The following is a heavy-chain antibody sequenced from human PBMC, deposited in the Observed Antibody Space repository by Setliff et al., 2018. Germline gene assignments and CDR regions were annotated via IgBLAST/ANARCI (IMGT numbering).Heavy chain of an antibody. CDR1: GFTLRNYG. CDR3: IRDWGEAGSTNAFDI. J-gene: IGHJ3*02. Sequence: GGSLRLSCAASGFTLRNYGMHWVRQAPGKGLEWVALIWYDGTNEKYVDSVKGRFTISRDNAKNTVYLQLNRLRADDTAVYYCIRDWGEAGSTNAFDIWGQGTVVTVSS. V-gene: IGHV3-33*03. D-gene: IGHD1-26*01. CDR2: IWYDGTNE.